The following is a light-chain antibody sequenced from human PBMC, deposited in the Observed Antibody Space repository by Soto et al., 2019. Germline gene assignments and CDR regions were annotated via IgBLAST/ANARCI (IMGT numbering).Light chain of an antibody. CDR2: AAS. CDR3: QQSYSSSRT. CDR1: QSISNY. Sequence: DIQMTQSPSSLSASVGDRVTITCRASQSISNYLNWYQQKPGKAPKLQMFAASSLQSGVPSRFSGGGSGTDFTLTISSLQPEDFATYYCQQSYSSSRTFGQGTKVEIK. V-gene: IGKV1-39*01. J-gene: IGKJ1*01.